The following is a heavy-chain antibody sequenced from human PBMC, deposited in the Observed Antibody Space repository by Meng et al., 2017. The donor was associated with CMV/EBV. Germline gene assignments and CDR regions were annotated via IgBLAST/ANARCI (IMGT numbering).Heavy chain of an antibody. Sequence: ASVKVSCKASGYTFTSYDITWVRQATGQGLEWMGWMNPNSGNTGYAQKFQGRVTITRNTSISTAYTELSSLRSEDTAVYYCARVYPTIFGVVRSMDVWGQGTTVTVSS. J-gene: IGHJ6*02. V-gene: IGHV1-8*03. CDR2: MNPNSGNT. CDR1: GYTFTSYD. CDR3: ARVYPTIFGVVRSMDV. D-gene: IGHD3-3*01.